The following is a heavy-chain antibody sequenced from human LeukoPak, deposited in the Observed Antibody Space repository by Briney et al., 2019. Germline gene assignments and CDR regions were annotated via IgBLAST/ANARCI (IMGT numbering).Heavy chain of an antibody. V-gene: IGHV3-53*01. CDR1: GFTVSSNY. J-gene: IGHJ4*02. Sequence: LSGGSLRLSCAASGFTVSSNYMSWVRQAPGKGLEWVSVIYSGGSTYYADSVKGRFTISRDNSKNTLYLQMNSLRAEDTAVYYCARCIPSSGWYGEYYFDYWGQGTLVTVSS. D-gene: IGHD6-19*01. CDR2: IYSGGST. CDR3: ARCIPSSGWYGEYYFDY.